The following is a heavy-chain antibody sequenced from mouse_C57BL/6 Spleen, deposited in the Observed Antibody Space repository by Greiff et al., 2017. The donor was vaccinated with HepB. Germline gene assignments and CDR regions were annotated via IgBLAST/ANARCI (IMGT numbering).Heavy chain of an antibody. CDR1: GYTFTSYW. CDR2: IYPGSGST. J-gene: IGHJ4*01. Sequence: VQLQQSGAELVKPGASVKMSCKASGYTFTSYWITWVKQRPGQGLEWIGDIYPGSGSTNYNEKFKSKATLTVDTSSSTAYMQLSSLTSEDSAVYYWARRGGYYRYAMDYWGQGTSVTVAS. CDR3: ARRGGYYRYAMDY. D-gene: IGHD2-3*01. V-gene: IGHV1-55*01.